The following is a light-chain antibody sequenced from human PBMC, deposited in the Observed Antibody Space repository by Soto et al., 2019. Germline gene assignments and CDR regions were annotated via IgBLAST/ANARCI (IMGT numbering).Light chain of an antibody. V-gene: IGKV3-20*01. CDR1: QSVSSSY. CDR3: QQYGRSPLT. J-gene: IGKJ4*01. CDR2: DAS. Sequence: EIVLTQSPGTLSLSPGERATLSCRTSQSVSSSYLAWYQQKPGQAPRLLIYDASTRATGIPDRFSGSGSETDFTLTISRLEPEDFGIYYCQQYGRSPLTFGGGTRVQIK.